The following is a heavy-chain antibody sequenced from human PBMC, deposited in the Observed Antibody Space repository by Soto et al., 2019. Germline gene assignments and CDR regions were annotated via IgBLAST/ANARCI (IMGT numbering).Heavy chain of an antibody. Sequence: ASLKVSCKASGYTFTIYGISWVRQAPGQGLEWMGWISAYNGNTNYAQKLQGRVTMTTDTSTSTAYMELRSLRSDDTAVYYCTSMVRGVITFDYWGQGTLVTVSS. CDR2: ISAYNGNT. CDR3: TSMVRGVITFDY. D-gene: IGHD3-10*01. J-gene: IGHJ4*02. CDR1: GYTFTIYG. V-gene: IGHV1-18*01.